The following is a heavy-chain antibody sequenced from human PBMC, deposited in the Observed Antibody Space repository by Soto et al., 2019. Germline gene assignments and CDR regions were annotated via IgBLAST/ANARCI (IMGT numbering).Heavy chain of an antibody. CDR1: GFTFNTYA. J-gene: IGHJ3*02. D-gene: IGHD3-16*01. Sequence: GGSLRLSCAASGFTFNTYAMSWVRQAPGQGLEWVSAISGSGFSTYYADSVKGRFSISSDSSNNTLFLQMNSLRADDTAVYFCATFTFGRPFDTWGQGTMVTVSS. CDR2: ISGSGFST. CDR3: ATFTFGRPFDT. V-gene: IGHV3-23*01.